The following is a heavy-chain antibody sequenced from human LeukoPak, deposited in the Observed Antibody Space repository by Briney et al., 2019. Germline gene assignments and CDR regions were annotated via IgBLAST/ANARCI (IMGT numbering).Heavy chain of an antibody. J-gene: IGHJ4*02. CDR3: ASAEGAPHSSSPGGFDY. Sequence: PSETLSLTCTVSGGSISSSSYYWGWIRQPPGKGLEWIGSIYYSGSTYYNPSLKSRVTISVDTSKNQFSLKLSSVTAADTAVYYCASAEGAPHSSSPGGFDYWGQGTLVTVSS. V-gene: IGHV4-39*01. D-gene: IGHD6-6*01. CDR2: IYYSGST. CDR1: GGSISSSSYY.